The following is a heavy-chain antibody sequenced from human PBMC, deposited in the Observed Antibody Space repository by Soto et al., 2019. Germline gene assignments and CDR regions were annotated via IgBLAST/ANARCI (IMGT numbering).Heavy chain of an antibody. D-gene: IGHD3-22*01. J-gene: IGHJ6*02. V-gene: IGHV3-23*01. CDR2: IGGSGVNT. CDR1: GFPFSNHA. CDR3: VKECDTSGYYSYYYTMDV. Sequence: EVQLLESGGGLVQPGGSLRLSCAASGFPFSNHAMNWVRQAPGKGLEWVAAIGGSGVNTYYTDSVRGRFTISRDNSKNTLSLQMNSLRAEDTAVYFCVKECDTSGYYSYYYTMDVWGQGTTVTVSS.